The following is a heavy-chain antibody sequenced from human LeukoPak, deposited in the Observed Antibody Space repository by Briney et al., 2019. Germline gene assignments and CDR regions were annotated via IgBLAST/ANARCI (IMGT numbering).Heavy chain of an antibody. CDR2: IRYDGNDH. CDR3: ARWGIVGHDAFDL. Sequence: GGSLRLSCAGSGFTFSRYGMQWVRQAPGKGLERVALIRYDGNDHWYGDSAKGRFTISRDNSKDTVYLQMDSLRDEDTAVYYCARWGIVGHDAFDLWGQGTMVTVSS. D-gene: IGHD1-26*01. V-gene: IGHV3-33*01. J-gene: IGHJ3*01. CDR1: GFTFSRYG.